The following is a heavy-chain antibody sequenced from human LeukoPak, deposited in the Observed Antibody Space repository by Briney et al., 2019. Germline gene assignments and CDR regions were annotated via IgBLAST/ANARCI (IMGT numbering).Heavy chain of an antibody. D-gene: IGHD4-23*01. CDR3: AKDGYGGNILYYYYGMDV. V-gene: IGHV3-7*01. CDR2: IKQDGSEK. CDR1: GFTFSSYW. Sequence: GGSLRHSCAASGFTFSSYWMSWVRQAPGKGLEWVANIKQDGSEKYYVDSVKGRFTISRDNAKNSLYLQMNSLRAEDTAVYYCAKDGYGGNILYYYYGMDVWGQGTTVTVSS. J-gene: IGHJ6*02.